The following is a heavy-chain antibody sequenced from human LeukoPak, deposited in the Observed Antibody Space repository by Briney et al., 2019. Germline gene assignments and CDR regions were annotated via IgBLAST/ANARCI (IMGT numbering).Heavy chain of an antibody. CDR1: GFTFNSYP. CDR3: ARRVGGWGPDDAFDI. J-gene: IGHJ3*02. V-gene: IGHV3-23*01. Sequence: PGGSLRLSCAASGFTFNSYPMSWVRQAPGKGLEWVSAISPSGGSIYFSDSVRGRFTISRDNSKNTVYVQMNSLRAEDTAVYYCARRVGGWGPDDAFDIWGQGTMVTVSS. D-gene: IGHD3-16*01. CDR2: ISPSGGSI.